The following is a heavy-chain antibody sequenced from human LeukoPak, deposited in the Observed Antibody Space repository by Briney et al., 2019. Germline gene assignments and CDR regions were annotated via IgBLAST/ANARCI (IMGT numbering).Heavy chain of an antibody. CDR2: ISYDGSNK. V-gene: IGHV3-30*18. J-gene: IGHJ4*02. CDR1: GFTFSSYG. Sequence: GGSLRLSCAASGFTFSSYGMHWVRQAPGKGLEWVAVISYDGSNKYYADSVKGRFTISRDNSKNTLYLQMNSLRAEDTAVYYCAKDRVRGYNYFDYWGQGTLVTVSS. CDR3: AKDRVRGYNYFDY. D-gene: IGHD5-24*01.